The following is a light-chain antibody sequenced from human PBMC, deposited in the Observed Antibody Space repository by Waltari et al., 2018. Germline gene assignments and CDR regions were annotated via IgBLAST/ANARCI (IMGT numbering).Light chain of an antibody. J-gene: IGLJ6*01. Sequence: QTALTQPPSVSGSPGQSVTISCTGTSPYIGGYYYVSWYQQFPCKAPKLIIYEVNERPSGVSDRFSGSKSGNTASLTISRLQAEDEADYYCSSYGGSSTDVFGSGTTLTVL. CDR2: EVN. CDR3: SSYGGSSTDV. CDR1: SPYIGGYYY. V-gene: IGLV2-14*03.